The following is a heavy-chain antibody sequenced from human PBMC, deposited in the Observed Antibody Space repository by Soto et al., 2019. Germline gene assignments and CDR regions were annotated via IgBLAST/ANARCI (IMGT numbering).Heavy chain of an antibody. CDR3: ARARAIAAAGISWFDP. J-gene: IGHJ5*02. CDR2: INSDGSST. Sequence: EVQLVESGGDLVQPGGSLRLSCAASGFTFSSYWMHWVRQAPGKGLVWVSRINSDGSSTSYADSVKGRFTISRDNAKNTLYLQMNSLRAEDTAVYYCARARAIAAAGISWFDPWGQGTLVTVSS. CDR1: GFTFSSYW. D-gene: IGHD6-13*01. V-gene: IGHV3-74*01.